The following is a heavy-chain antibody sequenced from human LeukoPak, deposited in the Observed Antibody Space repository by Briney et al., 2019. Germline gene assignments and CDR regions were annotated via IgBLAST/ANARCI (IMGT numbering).Heavy chain of an antibody. Sequence: GGSLRLSCAASGFTFSSYGMHWVRQAPGKGLEWVAFIRYDGTNKYYEDSVKGRFTISTDNSKNTLYLQMNSLRAEDTAVYYCAKDMDVGEYGSGDYFDYCGQGTLVTVSS. CDR1: GFTFSSYG. V-gene: IGHV3-30*02. CDR3: AKDMDVGEYGSGDYFDY. D-gene: IGHD3-10*01. CDR2: IRYDGTNK. J-gene: IGHJ4*02.